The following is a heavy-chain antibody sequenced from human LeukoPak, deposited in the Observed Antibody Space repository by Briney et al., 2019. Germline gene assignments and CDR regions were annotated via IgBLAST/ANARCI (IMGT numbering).Heavy chain of an antibody. J-gene: IGHJ4*02. V-gene: IGHV1-69*13. D-gene: IGHD6-6*01. Sequence: ASVKVSCKASGGTFISCAISWVRQAPGQGLEWMGGIIPIFGTTNYAQKFQGRVTITADESTSTAYMELSSLRSEDTAVYYCTRPNSSTSGVYFDYWGQGTLVTVSS. CDR3: TRPNSSTSGVYFDY. CDR2: IIPIFGTT. CDR1: GGTFISCA.